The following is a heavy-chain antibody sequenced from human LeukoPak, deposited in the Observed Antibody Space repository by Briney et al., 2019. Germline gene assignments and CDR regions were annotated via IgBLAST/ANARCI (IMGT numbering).Heavy chain of an antibody. CDR2: ISSSSSYI. CDR1: GFTFSTYS. V-gene: IGHV3-21*01. Sequence: GGSLRLSCAASGFTFSTYSMNWVRQAPGKGLEWVSSISSSSSYIYYADSVKGRFTISRDNAKKSVYLQMNSLRAEDTAVYYCARDQSSSRPYYFDYWGQGTLVTVAS. CDR3: ARDQSSSRPYYFDY. J-gene: IGHJ4*02. D-gene: IGHD6-6*01.